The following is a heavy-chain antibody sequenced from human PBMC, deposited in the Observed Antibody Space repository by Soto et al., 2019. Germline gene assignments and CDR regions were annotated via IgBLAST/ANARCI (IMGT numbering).Heavy chain of an antibody. J-gene: IGHJ4*02. CDR3: AGEAYSRDYFDY. D-gene: IGHD6-13*01. V-gene: IGHV4-4*07. CDR1: GGSISSYY. Sequence: PSETLSLTCTVSGGSISSYYWSWIRQPAGKGLEWIGRIYTSGSTNYNPSLKSRVTMSVDTPKNQFSLKLSSVTAADAAVYYCAGEAYSRDYFDYWGQGTLVTVSS. CDR2: IYTSGST.